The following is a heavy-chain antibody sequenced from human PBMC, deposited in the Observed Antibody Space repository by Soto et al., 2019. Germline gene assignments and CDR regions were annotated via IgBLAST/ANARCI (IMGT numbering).Heavy chain of an antibody. CDR1: GFSFSTYW. Sequence: EVQLVESGGGLVQPGGSLRLSCAASGFSFSTYWMHWVRQAPGKGLVWVSRINSDGSRTNYADSEKGRFTISRDNARNTLYLQMNSLRAEDTAMYYCARFSMSSVVAATYVDYWGQGTLLTVSS. CDR3: ARFSMSSVVAATYVDY. J-gene: IGHJ4*02. CDR2: INSDGSRT. V-gene: IGHV3-74*01. D-gene: IGHD2-15*01.